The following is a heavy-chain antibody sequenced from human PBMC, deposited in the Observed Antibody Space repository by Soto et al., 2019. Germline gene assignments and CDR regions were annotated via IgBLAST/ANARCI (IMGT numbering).Heavy chain of an antibody. CDR3: ASAGLAYYDSSGPGRTDY. CDR2: MIPILSTA. Sequence: QVQLVQSGAEVKKPGSSVKVSCKASGGTFSSYAISWVRQAPGQGLEWMGGMIPILSTANYAQKFQGRVTITADEATSAAYMELSSLRSEDTAVYYCASAGLAYYDSSGPGRTDYWGQGTLVTVSS. CDR1: GGTFSSYA. J-gene: IGHJ4*02. D-gene: IGHD3-22*01. V-gene: IGHV1-69*01.